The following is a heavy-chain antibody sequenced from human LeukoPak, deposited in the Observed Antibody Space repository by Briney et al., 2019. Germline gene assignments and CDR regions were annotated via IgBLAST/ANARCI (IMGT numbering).Heavy chain of an antibody. CDR2: ISWNSGSI. D-gene: IGHD5-12*01. Sequence: GGSLRLSCAASGFTFDDYAMHWVRQAPGKGLEWVSGISWNSGSIGYADSVNGRFTISRDNAKNSLYLQMNSLRAEDTALYYCAKDKGWGFPATSHWYFDLWGRGTLVTVSS. V-gene: IGHV3-9*01. CDR1: GFTFDDYA. J-gene: IGHJ2*01. CDR3: AKDKGWGFPATSHWYFDL.